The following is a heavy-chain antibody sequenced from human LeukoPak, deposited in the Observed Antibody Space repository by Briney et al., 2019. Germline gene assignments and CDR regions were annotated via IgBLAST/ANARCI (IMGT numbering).Heavy chain of an antibody. V-gene: IGHV1-2*02. D-gene: IGHD2-2*01. CDR2: INPNSGGT. CDR3: ARVSVVVPAAWGFDP. Sequence: ASVKVSCKASGYTFTGYYMHWVRQAPGQGLEWMGWINPNSGGTNYAQKFQGRVTMTRDTSISTAYMELSRLRSDDTAVYYCARVSVVVPAAWGFDPWGQGTLVTVSS. CDR1: GYTFTGYY. J-gene: IGHJ5*02.